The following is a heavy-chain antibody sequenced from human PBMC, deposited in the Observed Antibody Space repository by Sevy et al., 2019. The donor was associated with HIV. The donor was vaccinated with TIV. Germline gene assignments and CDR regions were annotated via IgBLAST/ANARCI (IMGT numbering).Heavy chain of an antibody. V-gene: IGHV3-64D*06. Sequence: GSLRLSCSASGFTFSSYAMHWVRQAPGKGLEYVSAISSNGGSTYYADSVKGRFTISRDNSKNTLYLQMSSLRAEDTAVYYCVIGYDYIWGSYRHLYWGQGTLVTVSS. CDR3: VIGYDYIWGSYRHLY. CDR1: GFTFSSYA. J-gene: IGHJ4*02. CDR2: ISSNGGST. D-gene: IGHD3-16*02.